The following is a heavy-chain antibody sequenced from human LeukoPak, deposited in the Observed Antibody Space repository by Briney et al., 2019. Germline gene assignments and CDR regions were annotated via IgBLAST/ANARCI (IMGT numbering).Heavy chain of an antibody. D-gene: IGHD4-17*01. J-gene: IGHJ5*02. CDR3: ARVRRDGNYRNWFDP. CDR2: MNPNSGGT. Sequence: ASVKVSCKASGFAFTSYDINWVRQATGQGLDWMGWMNPNSGGTNYAQKFQGRVTMTRDTSISTAYMELSRLRSDDTAVYYCARVRRDGNYRNWFDPWGQGTLVTVSS. CDR1: GFAFTSYD. V-gene: IGHV1-2*02.